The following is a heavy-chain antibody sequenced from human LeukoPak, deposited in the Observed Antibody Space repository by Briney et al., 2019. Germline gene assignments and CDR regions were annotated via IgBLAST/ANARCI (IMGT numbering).Heavy chain of an antibody. J-gene: IGHJ3*02. CDR1: GFTFSSYW. CDR2: IKQDGSEK. V-gene: IGHV3-7*01. Sequence: GGSLRLSCAASGFTFSSYWMRWVRQAPGKGLEWVANIKQDGSEKNYVDSVKGRFTISRDNAKNSLYLQMNSLRAEDTAVYYCAKGTALTTATAFDIWGQGTMVTVSS. CDR3: AKGTALTTATAFDI. D-gene: IGHD4-11*01.